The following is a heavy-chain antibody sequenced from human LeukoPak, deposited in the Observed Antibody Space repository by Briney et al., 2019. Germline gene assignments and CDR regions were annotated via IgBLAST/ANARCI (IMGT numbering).Heavy chain of an antibody. D-gene: IGHD6-6*01. V-gene: IGHV1-18*01. J-gene: IGHJ4*02. Sequence: ASVKVSCKASGYAFTSYGISWVRQAPGQGLEWMGWISAYNGNTNYAQKLQGRVTMTTDTSTSTAYMELRSLRSDDTAVYYCARDVEYSRSSSFFDYWGQGTLVTVSS. CDR3: ARDVEYSRSSSFFDY. CDR2: ISAYNGNT. CDR1: GYAFTSYG.